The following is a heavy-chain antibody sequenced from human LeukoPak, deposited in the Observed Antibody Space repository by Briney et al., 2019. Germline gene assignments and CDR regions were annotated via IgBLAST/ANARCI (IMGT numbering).Heavy chain of an antibody. CDR1: GGSISSYY. CDR2: IYYSGST. CDR3: ARHRSSGWYSRRNYYYYMDV. V-gene: IGHV4-59*08. J-gene: IGHJ6*03. D-gene: IGHD6-19*01. Sequence: PSETLSLTCTVSGGSISSYYWSWIRQPPGKGLEWIGYIYYSGSTNYNPSLKSRVTISVDTSKNQFSPKLSSVTAADTAVYYCARHRSSGWYSRRNYYYYMDVWGKGTTVTVSS.